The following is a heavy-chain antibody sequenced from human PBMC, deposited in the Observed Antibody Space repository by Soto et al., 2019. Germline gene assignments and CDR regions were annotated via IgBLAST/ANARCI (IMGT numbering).Heavy chain of an antibody. CDR3: AREGDYSNHFDY. J-gene: IGHJ4*02. CDR1: GFTVSSNY. V-gene: IGHV3-66*01. Sequence: EVQLVESGGGLVQPGGSLRLSCAASGFTVSSNYMSWVRQAPGKGLEWVSVIYSGGSTYYADSVKGRFTISRDNSKNTLYLQMNGLRADDTAVYYCAREGDYSNHFDYWGQGTLVTVSS. CDR2: IYSGGST. D-gene: IGHD4-4*01.